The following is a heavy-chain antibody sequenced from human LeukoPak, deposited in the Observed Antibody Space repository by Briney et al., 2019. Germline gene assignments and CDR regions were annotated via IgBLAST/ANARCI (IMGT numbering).Heavy chain of an antibody. Sequence: PGGSLKLSCEASGFTFSGYAMHWVRQAPGKGLEWVALISYDGSNTYYADYVKGRFTISRDTSKNTLYLQMNSLRPEDTAVYYCARQDRSPYPIDYWGQGTLVTVSS. CDR3: ARQDRSPYPIDY. V-gene: IGHV3-30*01. CDR1: GFTFSGYA. J-gene: IGHJ4*02. CDR2: ISYDGSNT. D-gene: IGHD6-6*01.